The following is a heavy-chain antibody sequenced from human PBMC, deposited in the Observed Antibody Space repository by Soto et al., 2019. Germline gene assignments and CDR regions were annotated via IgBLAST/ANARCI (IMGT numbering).Heavy chain of an antibody. CDR2: IYYSGSA. Sequence: PSETLSLTCTVSGGSISNSGYYWGWIRQPPGKGLEWIGSIYYSGSAYYNPSLKSRVTISVDTSKSQFSLNLSSVTAADTAVYYCARHFTVTTDPFDCWGQGTLVTVSS. CDR3: ARHFTVTTDPFDC. J-gene: IGHJ4*02. V-gene: IGHV4-39*01. CDR1: GGSISNSGYY. D-gene: IGHD4-17*01.